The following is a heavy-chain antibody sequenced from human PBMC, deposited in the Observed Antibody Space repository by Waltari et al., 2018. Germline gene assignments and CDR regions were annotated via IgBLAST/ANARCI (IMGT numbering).Heavy chain of an antibody. CDR3: ARGFGSSHAFDF. CDR1: GYSISSGYY. CDR2: IYHSGGT. J-gene: IGHJ3*01. Sequence: QVQLQESGPGLVKPSETLSLTCAVSGYSISSGYYWGWIRQPPGKGLEWSGSIYHSGGTYYNPSLKSRVTISLDTSKNQFSLKLSSVTAADTAVYYCARGFGSSHAFDFWGQGTMVTVSS. V-gene: IGHV4-38-2*01. D-gene: IGHD2-15*01.